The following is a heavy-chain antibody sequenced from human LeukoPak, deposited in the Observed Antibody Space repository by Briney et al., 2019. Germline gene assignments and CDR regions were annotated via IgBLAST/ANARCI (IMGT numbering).Heavy chain of an antibody. Sequence: GASVKVSCKVSGYTLTELSMHWVRQAPGKGLEWMGGFDPEDGETIYAQKFQGRVTMTRDTSTSTVYMYLSSLRSEDTAVYYCARDSLYGVVDYWGQGTLVTVSS. D-gene: IGHD4-17*01. CDR3: ARDSLYGVVDY. V-gene: IGHV1-24*01. CDR1: GYTLTELS. J-gene: IGHJ4*02. CDR2: FDPEDGET.